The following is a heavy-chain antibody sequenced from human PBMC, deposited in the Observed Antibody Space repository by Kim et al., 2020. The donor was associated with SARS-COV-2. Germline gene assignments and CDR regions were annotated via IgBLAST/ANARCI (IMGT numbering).Heavy chain of an antibody. CDR3: ARDPIAARNRGGFDY. D-gene: IGHD6-6*01. CDR2: IIPILGIA. J-gene: IGHJ4*02. CDR1: GGTFSSYA. V-gene: IGHV1-69*04. Sequence: SVKVSCKASGGTFSSYAISWVRQAPGQGLEWMGRIIPILGIANYAQKFQGRVTITADKSTSTAYMELSSLRSEDTAVYYCARDPIAARNRGGFDYWGQGTLVTVSS.